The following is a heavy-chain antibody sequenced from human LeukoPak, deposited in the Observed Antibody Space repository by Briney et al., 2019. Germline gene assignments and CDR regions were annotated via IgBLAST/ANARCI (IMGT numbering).Heavy chain of an antibody. CDR3: AREGDYGDYSKSFYYMDV. V-gene: IGHV4-4*07. J-gene: IGHJ6*03. Sequence: PSETLSLTCTVSGGYICSYYWSWIRQPAGKGLEWIGRIYTSENTDYNPSLKSRVTMSVDMSTSQFSLRLTSVTAADTAVYYCAREGDYGDYSKSFYYMDVWGKGTTATVSS. CDR1: GGYICSYY. D-gene: IGHD4-17*01. CDR2: IYTSENT.